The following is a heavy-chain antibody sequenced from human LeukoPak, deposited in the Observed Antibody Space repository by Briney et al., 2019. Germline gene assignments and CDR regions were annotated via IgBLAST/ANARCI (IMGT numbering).Heavy chain of an antibody. Sequence: PGRSLRLSCAASGFAFSTYGMHWVRQAPGKWLEWVAYIWYDGSKIYYADSVKGRFTISRDDPENTLYLQVNSLRAEDTALYYCARQAYSSGRYFPFDYWGQGTLVTVSS. J-gene: IGHJ4*02. CDR1: GFAFSTYG. CDR2: IWYDGSKI. V-gene: IGHV3-33*01. D-gene: IGHD3-22*01. CDR3: ARQAYSSGRYFPFDY.